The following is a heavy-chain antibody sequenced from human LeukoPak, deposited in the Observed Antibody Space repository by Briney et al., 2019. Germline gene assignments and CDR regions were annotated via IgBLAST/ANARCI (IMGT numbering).Heavy chain of an antibody. D-gene: IGHD4-17*01. J-gene: IGHJ4*02. CDR3: TRDITNGASPGDY. V-gene: IGHV3-21*01. CDR1: GFTFSNYN. Sequence: GGSLRLSCTASGFTFSNYNMSWVRQAPGKGLEWVSSISSSSLYIYYTDSVKGRFTIFRDNAKDSVYLQMNSLRAEDTAVYYCTRDITNGASPGDYWGQGTLVTVSS. CDR2: ISSSSLYI.